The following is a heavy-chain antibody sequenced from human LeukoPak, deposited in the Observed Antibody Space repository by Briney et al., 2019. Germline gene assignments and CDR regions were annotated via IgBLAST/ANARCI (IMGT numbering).Heavy chain of an antibody. CDR3: ARARRDYGSGSYSPRYYYYHLDL. J-gene: IGHJ6*03. V-gene: IGHV1-2*02. D-gene: IGHD3-10*01. CDR1: GYNFTGYY. Sequence: GASVKVSCKASGYNFTGYYLHWVRQAPGQGLEWMGWINPNSGGTYSAQKFQGRVTITADESTSTAYMALSSLRSEDTPVYYCARARRDYGSGSYSPRYYYYHLDLWGKGTTVTISS. CDR2: INPNSGGT.